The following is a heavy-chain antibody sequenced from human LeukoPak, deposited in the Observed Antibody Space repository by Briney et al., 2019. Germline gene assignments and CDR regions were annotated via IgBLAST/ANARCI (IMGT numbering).Heavy chain of an antibody. V-gene: IGHV3-21*01. J-gene: IGHJ3*02. D-gene: IGHD3-10*01. CDR1: GFTFSTYS. Sequence: GGSLRLSCAASGFTFSTYSMNWVRQAPGKGLEWVSCISSNSNYRNYANSVKGRFTISRDNAKNSLYLQMNSLRAEDTAVYYCARKGNAFDIWGQGTMVTVSS. CDR2: ISSNSNYR. CDR3: ARKGNAFDI.